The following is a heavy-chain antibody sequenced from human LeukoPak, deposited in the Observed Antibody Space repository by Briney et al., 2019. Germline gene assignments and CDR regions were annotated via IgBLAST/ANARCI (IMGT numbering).Heavy chain of an antibody. D-gene: IGHD3-16*01. V-gene: IGHV3-23*01. CDR2: ISGSGGST. CDR3: AKDLGGGDTRYFDY. J-gene: IGHJ4*02. Sequence: GGSLRLSCAASGFTFSSYAMSWVRQAPGKGLEWVSAISGSGGSTYYADSVKGRFTISRDNSKNTLYLQMSSLRAEDTAVYYCAKDLGGGDTRYFDYWGQGTLVTVSS. CDR1: GFTFSSYA.